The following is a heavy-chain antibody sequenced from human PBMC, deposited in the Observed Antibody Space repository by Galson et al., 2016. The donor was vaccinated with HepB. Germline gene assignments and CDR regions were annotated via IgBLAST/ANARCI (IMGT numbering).Heavy chain of an antibody. J-gene: IGHJ2*01. D-gene: IGHD6-13*01. CDR1: GFTFNSYN. CDR2: ICNTGTFT. CDR3: ARGGGSSWYSDWYFDL. V-gene: IGHV3-11*06. Sequence: SLRLSCAASGFTFNSYNMNWVRQAPGKGLEWVSYICNTGTFTNYGDSVMGRFTISRDNAKNSLYLQINSLRAEDTAVYYCARGGGSSWYSDWYFDLWGRGTLVTVSS.